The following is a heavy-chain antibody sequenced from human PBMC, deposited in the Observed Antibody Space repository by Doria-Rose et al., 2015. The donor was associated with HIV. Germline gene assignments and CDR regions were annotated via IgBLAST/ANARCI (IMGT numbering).Heavy chain of an antibody. V-gene: IGHV2-26*01. Sequence: SGPVLVKPTETLTLTCTVSGVSLSSPGMGVSWIRQPPGKALEWLANIFSDDERSYKTSPKSRLTISRDTSTSQVVLTMTDIDPVDTATYYCARIKSSRWYHKYYFDFWGQGTLVIVSA. CDR1: GVSLSSPGMG. CDR3: ARIKSSRWYHKYYFDF. D-gene: IGHD6-13*01. CDR2: IFSDDER. J-gene: IGHJ4*02.